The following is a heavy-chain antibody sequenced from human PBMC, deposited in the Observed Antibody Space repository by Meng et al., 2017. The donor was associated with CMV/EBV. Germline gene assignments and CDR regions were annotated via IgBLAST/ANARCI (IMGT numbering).Heavy chain of an antibody. CDR2: IYYSGST. V-gene: IGHV4-39*07. CDR3: ARDLRYCSSNSCYARGELFDY. Sequence: SETLSLTCTVSGGSISSRSYYWGWIRQPPGKGLEWIGSIYYSGSTYYNPSLKSRVTISVDTSKNQFSLKLSSVTAADTAVYYCARDLRYCSSNSCYARGELFDYWGQGTLVTVSS. D-gene: IGHD2-2*01. J-gene: IGHJ4*02. CDR1: GGSISSRSYY.